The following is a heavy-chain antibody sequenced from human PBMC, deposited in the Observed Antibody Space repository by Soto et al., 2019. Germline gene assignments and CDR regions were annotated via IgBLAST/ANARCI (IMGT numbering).Heavy chain of an antibody. Sequence: SETLSLTCTVSGGSINSYFWSWIRQSPGKGLEWIGHIYYSGSTSYSPSLKSRVSISVDTSKDQFSLEVHSVTTADTAVYYCARAGTNMVQFDYWGQGTLVTVSS. D-gene: IGHD3-10*01. J-gene: IGHJ4*02. CDR1: GGSINSYF. V-gene: IGHV4-59*01. CDR3: ARAGTNMVQFDY. CDR2: IYYSGST.